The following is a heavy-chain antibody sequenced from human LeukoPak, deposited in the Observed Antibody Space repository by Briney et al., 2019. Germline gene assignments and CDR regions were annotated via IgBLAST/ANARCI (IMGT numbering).Heavy chain of an antibody. D-gene: IGHD5-24*01. CDR3: ARDRDGFNGGAFDI. CDR2: INHSGST. CDR1: GGSFSGYY. Sequence: PSETLSLTCAVYGGSFSGYYWSWIRQPPGKGLEWIGEINHSGSTNYNPSLKSRVTISVDTSKNQFSLKLSSVTAADTAVYYCARDRDGFNGGAFDIWGQGTMVTVSS. J-gene: IGHJ3*02. V-gene: IGHV4-34*01.